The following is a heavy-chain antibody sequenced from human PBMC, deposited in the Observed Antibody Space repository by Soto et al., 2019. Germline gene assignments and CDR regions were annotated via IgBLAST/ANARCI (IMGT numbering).Heavy chain of an antibody. CDR3: ARVPPGTGMVDNYYYYGMDV. Sequence: SVKVSCKASGGTFSRYAISWVRQAPGQGLEWMGGVIPVFRRPDYAQKFQGRLTISADQSTGTVYMELSRLRSEDTAVYYCARVPPGTGMVDNYYYYGMDVWGQGTTVTVSS. J-gene: IGHJ6*02. CDR1: GGTFSRYA. D-gene: IGHD2-8*01. V-gene: IGHV1-69*13. CDR2: VIPVFRRP.